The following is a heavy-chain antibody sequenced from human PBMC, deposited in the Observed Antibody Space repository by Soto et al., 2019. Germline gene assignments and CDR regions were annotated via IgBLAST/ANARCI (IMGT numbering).Heavy chain of an antibody. J-gene: IGHJ5*02. Sequence: GASVKVSCKTSGGTFSTYAISWVRQAPGQGLEWMGKIIPIFATTNYAQKFQGRVTITADESTSTAYMELSSLRSEDTAVYYCARGLYCGSSSCYNHWFDPWGQGTLVTAPQ. CDR3: ARGLYCGSSSCYNHWFDP. D-gene: IGHD2-2*02. V-gene: IGHV1-69*13. CDR1: GGTFSTYA. CDR2: IIPIFATT.